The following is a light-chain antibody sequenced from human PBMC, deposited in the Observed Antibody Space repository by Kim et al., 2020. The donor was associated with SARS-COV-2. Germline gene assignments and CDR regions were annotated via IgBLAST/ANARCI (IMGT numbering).Light chain of an antibody. CDR3: QQYNDWPPRT. Sequence: SPGERVTRACRASQDIRRSFAAYQQQPGRAPRLLIFYAATRAAGVPARFSSSGSATKFTLTTTSLQSQDVAVYYCQQYNDWPPRTFGQGTKVDIK. CDR1: QDIRRS. J-gene: IGKJ1*01. CDR2: YAA. V-gene: IGKV3-15*01.